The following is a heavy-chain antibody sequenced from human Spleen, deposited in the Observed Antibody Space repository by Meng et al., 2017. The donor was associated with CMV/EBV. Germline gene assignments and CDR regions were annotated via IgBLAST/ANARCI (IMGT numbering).Heavy chain of an antibody. D-gene: IGHD2-2*01. Sequence: GESLKISCAASGFTFSNYAMHWVRQAPGKGLEWVAVISFDGTNKYYTDSAKGRFTISRDNSKNTLSLVMNSLRPEDTALYYCVRDTVDIVVLPAAMRGYYFFYMDVWGQGTTVTVSS. CDR1: GFTFSNYA. V-gene: IGHV3-30-3*01. CDR2: ISFDGTNK. J-gene: IGHJ6*02. CDR3: VRDTVDIVVLPAAMRGYYFFYMDV.